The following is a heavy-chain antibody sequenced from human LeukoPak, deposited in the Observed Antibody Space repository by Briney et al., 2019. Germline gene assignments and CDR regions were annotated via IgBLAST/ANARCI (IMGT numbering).Heavy chain of an antibody. V-gene: IGHV1-18*01. D-gene: IGHD1-1*01. CDR1: GYSFSSYA. CDR3: ARSTTGTTWNYYYFGLDV. Sequence: ASVKVSCKASGYSFSSYAITWVRQAPGQGLEWMGWISAQNGNTKYAQKSQARVTMTTDTSRSTAYMELRSLRSDDTAVYYCARSTTGTTWNYYYFGLDVWGQGTTVTVS. J-gene: IGHJ6*02. CDR2: ISAQNGNT.